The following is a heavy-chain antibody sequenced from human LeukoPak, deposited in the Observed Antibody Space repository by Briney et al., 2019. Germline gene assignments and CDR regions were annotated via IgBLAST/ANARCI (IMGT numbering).Heavy chain of an antibody. CDR3: ARGIITFDFWSGYYTRYMDV. Sequence: ASVKVSCKASGYTFTIYAMHWVRQAPGQRLEWMGWINAGNGNTKYSRKFQGRVAITRDTSASTAYMELSSLRSEDTAVYYCARGIITFDFWSGYYTRYMDVWGKGTTVTVSS. CDR1: GYTFTIYA. J-gene: IGHJ6*03. D-gene: IGHD3-3*01. V-gene: IGHV1-3*01. CDR2: INAGNGNT.